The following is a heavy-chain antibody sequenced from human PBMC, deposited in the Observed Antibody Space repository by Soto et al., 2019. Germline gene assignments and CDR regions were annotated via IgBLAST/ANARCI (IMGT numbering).Heavy chain of an antibody. D-gene: IGHD1-26*01. CDR3: SRGHSGSSKGFDY. Sequence: QVQLVQSGAEVKKPGASVKVSCKASGYTFTGYYMHWVRQAPGQGLEWMGWINPNSGGTNYAQKFQGWVTMTRDTSISTAFMELSRLRSDDTAVYYCSRGHSGSSKGFDYWGQGPLVTVSS. J-gene: IGHJ4*02. V-gene: IGHV1-2*04. CDR1: GYTFTGYY. CDR2: INPNSGGT.